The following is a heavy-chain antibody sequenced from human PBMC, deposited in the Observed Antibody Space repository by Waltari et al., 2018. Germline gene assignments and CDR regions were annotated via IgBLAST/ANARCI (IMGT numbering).Heavy chain of an antibody. J-gene: IGHJ6*02. CDR1: GDSIKNYY. CDR2: IYTSGTT. V-gene: IGHV4-4*07. Sequence: QVQLQESGPGLVKPSETLSLICSVSGDSIKNYYWSWIRQPAGKGLELIGHIYTSGTTKYNSSLKSRVTMSVDTSRNQFSLKLTSVTAADTAVYYCARDIPGYSSSWFTYGMDIWGLGTTVTVSS. D-gene: IGHD6-13*01. CDR3: ARDIPGYSSSWFTYGMDI.